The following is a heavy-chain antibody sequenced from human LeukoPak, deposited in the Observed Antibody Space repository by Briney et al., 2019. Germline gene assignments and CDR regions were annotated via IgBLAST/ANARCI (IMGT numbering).Heavy chain of an antibody. CDR2: INPNSGGT. V-gene: IGHV1-2*02. Sequence: ASAKVSCKASGYTFSGHYMHWVRQAPGQGLEWMGWINPNSGGTNYAQKFQGRVTMTRDTSTSTAFMELSRLRSDDTAVYYCARECGADCSTFDFDNWGQGTLVTVSS. D-gene: IGHD2-21*02. CDR3: ARECGADCSTFDFDN. J-gene: IGHJ4*02. CDR1: GYTFSGHY.